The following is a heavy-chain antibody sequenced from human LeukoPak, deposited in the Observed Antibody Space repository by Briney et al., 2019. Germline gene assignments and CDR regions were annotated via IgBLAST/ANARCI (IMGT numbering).Heavy chain of an antibody. V-gene: IGHV1-8*03. D-gene: IGHD3-16*01. J-gene: IGHJ6*03. CDR3: ARWVGSPRSSYYMDV. CDR1: GYTFTSYY. CDR2: MNPNSGNT. Sequence: ASVKVSCKASGYTFTSYYMHWVRQATGQGLEWMGWMNPNSGNTGSAQKFQGRVTITRDTSISTAYMELSSLRSEDTAVYYCARWVGSPRSSYYMDVWGKGTTVTVSS.